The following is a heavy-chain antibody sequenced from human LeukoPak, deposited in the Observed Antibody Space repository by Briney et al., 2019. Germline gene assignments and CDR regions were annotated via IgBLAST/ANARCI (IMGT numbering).Heavy chain of an antibody. CDR2: IYYSGST. Sequence: PSQTLSLTCTVSGGSISSGGYYWGWIRQHPGKGLEWIGYIYYSGSTYYNPSLKSRVTISVDTSKNQFSLKLSSVTAADTAVYYCAREFNGLAYFDYWGQGTLVTVSS. CDR1: GGSISSGGYY. CDR3: AREFNGLAYFDY. J-gene: IGHJ4*02. V-gene: IGHV4-31*03. D-gene: IGHD3/OR15-3a*01.